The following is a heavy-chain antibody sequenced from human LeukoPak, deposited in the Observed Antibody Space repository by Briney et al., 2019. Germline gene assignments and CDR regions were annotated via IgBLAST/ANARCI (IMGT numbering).Heavy chain of an antibody. CDR1: GFTFDYYA. J-gene: IGHJ3*02. Sequence: PGRSLRLSCAASGFTFDYYAMHWVRQAPGKGLEGVSGLSWNSGSVGYADSVKGRFTISRDNAKNSLYLQMNSLRAEDTALYYCAKGYYDSSGYLDVGDAFDIWGQGTMVTVSS. D-gene: IGHD3-22*01. CDR3: AKGYYDSSGYLDVGDAFDI. V-gene: IGHV3-9*01. CDR2: LSWNSGSV.